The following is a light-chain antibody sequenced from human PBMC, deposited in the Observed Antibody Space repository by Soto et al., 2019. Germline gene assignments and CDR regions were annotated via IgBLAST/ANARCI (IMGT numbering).Light chain of an antibody. CDR2: EVS. Sequence: QSALTQPASVSGSPGQSITISCTGTSSDVGGYNYVSWYQQHPGKAPKLMIYEVSNRPSGVSNRFSGSKSGNTASLTISGLXXXXXXXXXCSSYTSSSTPYVFGTGTKVTVL. J-gene: IGLJ1*01. V-gene: IGLV2-14*01. CDR3: SSYTSSSTPYV. CDR1: SSDVGGYNY.